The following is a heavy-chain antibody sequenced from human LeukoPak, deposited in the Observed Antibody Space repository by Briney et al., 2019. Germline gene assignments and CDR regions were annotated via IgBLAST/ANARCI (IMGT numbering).Heavy chain of an antibody. V-gene: IGHV3-30*18. J-gene: IGHJ6*02. D-gene: IGHD6-25*01. CDR1: EFSFSSYE. CDR3: AKDRSSGPHYYYGMDV. Sequence: PGGSLRLSCAVSEFSFSSYEMNWVRQAPGKGLEWVAVISYLGDDQFYAESVKGRFTISRDNSNKRVFLQMNSLRGDDTAVYYCAKDRSSGPHYYYGMDVWGRGTTVIVSS. CDR2: ISYLGDDQ.